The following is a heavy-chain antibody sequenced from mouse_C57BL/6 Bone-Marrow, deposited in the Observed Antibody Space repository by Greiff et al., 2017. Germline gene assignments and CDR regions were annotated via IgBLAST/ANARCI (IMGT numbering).Heavy chain of an antibody. CDR3: TTGIYYDYDEGDY. CDR2: IDPENGDT. CDR1: GFNIKDDY. J-gene: IGHJ2*01. Sequence: VQLKESGAELVRPGASVKLSCTASGFNIKDDYMHWVKQRPEQGLEWIGWIDPENGDTEYASKFPGKATITADTSSNTAYLQLSSLTSEDTAVYYCTTGIYYDYDEGDYWGQGTTLTVSS. V-gene: IGHV14-4*01. D-gene: IGHD2-4*01.